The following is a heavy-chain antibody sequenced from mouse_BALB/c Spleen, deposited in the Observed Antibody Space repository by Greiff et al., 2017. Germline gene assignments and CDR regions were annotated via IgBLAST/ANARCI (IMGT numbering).Heavy chain of an antibody. Sequence: VKLMESGAELVKPGASVKLSCKASGYTFTSYYMYWVKQRPGQGLEWIGEINPSNGGTNFNEKFKSKATLTVDKSSSTAYMQLSSLTSEDSAVYYCTRGAYGSSLAWFAYWGQGTLVTVSA. V-gene: IGHV1S81*02. CDR3: TRGAYGSSLAWFAY. CDR2: INPSNGGT. J-gene: IGHJ3*01. CDR1: GYTFTSYY. D-gene: IGHD1-1*01.